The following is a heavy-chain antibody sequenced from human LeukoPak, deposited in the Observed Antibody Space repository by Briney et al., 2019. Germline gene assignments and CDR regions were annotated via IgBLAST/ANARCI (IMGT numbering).Heavy chain of an antibody. CDR2: IHYSGST. J-gene: IGHJ6*02. D-gene: IGHD3-10*01. V-gene: IGHV4-39*07. Sequence: SETLSLTCSVSGGSIRSSNYFWDWIRQPPGKGLEWIGSIHYSGSTYYNPSLKSRVTMSLDTSKNQFSLKLTSVTAADTAMYYCATSYGFREGYYHYGMDVWGQGTTVTVSS. CDR1: GGSIRSSNYF. CDR3: ATSYGFREGYYHYGMDV.